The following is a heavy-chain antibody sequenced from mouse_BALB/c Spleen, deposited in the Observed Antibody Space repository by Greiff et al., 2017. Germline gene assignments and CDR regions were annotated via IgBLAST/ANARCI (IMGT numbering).Heavy chain of an antibody. CDR2: IWAGGST. V-gene: IGHV2-9*02. D-gene: IGHD3-1*01. J-gene: IGHJ4*01. CDR3: ARVAARATRAMDY. CDR1: GFSLTSYG. Sequence: VQLVESGPGLVAPSQSLSITCTVSGFSLTSYGVHWVRQPPGKGLEWLGVIWAGGSTNYNSALMSRLSISKDNSKSQVFLKMNSLQTDDTAMYYCARVAARATRAMDYWGQGTSVTVSS.